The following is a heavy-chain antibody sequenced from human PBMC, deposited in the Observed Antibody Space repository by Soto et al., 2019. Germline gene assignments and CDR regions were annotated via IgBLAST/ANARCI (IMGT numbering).Heavy chain of an antibody. CDR3: ANYSIRPTRIYDPSDT. CDR2: IGGDGGSP. Sequence: PGGSLRLSCAASGFTFSEYAMSWVRQAPGKGLEWVSVIGGDGGSPNYADSVRGRFTVSRDNSKNTLYLQMDSLRVDDTAVYFCANYSIRPTRIYDPSDTWRQGTMVTV. CDR1: GFTFSEYA. V-gene: IGHV3-23*01. J-gene: IGHJ3*02. D-gene: IGHD3-3*02.